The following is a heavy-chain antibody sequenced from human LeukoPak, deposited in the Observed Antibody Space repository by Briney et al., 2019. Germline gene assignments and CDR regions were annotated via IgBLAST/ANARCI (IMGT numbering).Heavy chain of an antibody. CDR2: ISSSSSYI. Sequence: PGGSLKLSCAASGFTFSSYSMNWVRQAPGKGLEWVSSISSSSSYIYYADSVKGRFTISRDNSKNTLFLQMNSLRAEDTAVYYCARVSGSYPDPWGQGTLVTVSS. V-gene: IGHV3-21*01. J-gene: IGHJ5*02. D-gene: IGHD1-26*01. CDR3: ARVSGSYPDP. CDR1: GFTFSSYS.